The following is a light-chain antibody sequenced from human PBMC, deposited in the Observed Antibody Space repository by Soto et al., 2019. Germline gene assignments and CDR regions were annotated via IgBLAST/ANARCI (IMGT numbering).Light chain of an antibody. V-gene: IGKV3-20*01. CDR3: QQYGSSPMYT. J-gene: IGKJ2*01. CDR2: GAS. Sequence: EIVMTPSPATLSVSPGERAALSCRASQSVSSKLAWYRQRPGQAPRLLIYGASSRATGIPDRFSGSGSGTDFTLTISRLEPEDFAVYYCQQYGSSPMYTFGQGTKVDIK. CDR1: QSVSSK.